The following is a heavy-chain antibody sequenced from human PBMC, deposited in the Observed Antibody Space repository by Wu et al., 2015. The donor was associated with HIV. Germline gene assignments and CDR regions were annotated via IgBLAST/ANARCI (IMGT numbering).Heavy chain of an antibody. J-gene: IGHJ4*02. CDR3: ARSHCSSTSCYGGRGYFDY. V-gene: IGHV1-69*13. CDR2: IIPIFGTA. Sequence: QVQLVQSGAEVKKPGSSVKVSCKASGGTFSSYAISWVRQAPGQGLEWMGRIIPIFGTANYAQKFQGRVTITADESTSTAYMELSSLRSEDTAVYYCARSHCSSTSCYGGRGYFDYWGQGTLVTVSS. D-gene: IGHD2-2*01. CDR1: GGTFSSYA.